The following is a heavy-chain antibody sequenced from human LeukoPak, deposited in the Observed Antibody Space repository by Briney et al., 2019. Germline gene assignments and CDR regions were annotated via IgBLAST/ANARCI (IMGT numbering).Heavy chain of an antibody. D-gene: IGHD2-15*01. CDR2: IDPNDDVI. J-gene: IGHJ4*02. CDR1: GYNFPSYW. V-gene: IGHV5-51*01. Sequence: GESLQISCKASGYNFPSYWIGWVRQMPGKGLEWMGVIDPNDDVIRYSPPFQGQVTISADKSLSIVYLRWRSLKASDTAVYYCARRDASSGGRLDYWGQGSLVTVSS. CDR3: ARRDASSGGRLDY.